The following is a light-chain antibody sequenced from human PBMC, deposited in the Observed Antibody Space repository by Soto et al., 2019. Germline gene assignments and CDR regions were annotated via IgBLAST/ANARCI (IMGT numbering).Light chain of an antibody. CDR3: SSYTSSSTYV. J-gene: IGLJ1*01. V-gene: IGLV2-14*01. CDR1: SSDVGAYKF. Sequence: QSVLTQPASVSGSPGQSITIFCTGTSSDVGAYKFVSWYRHHPGRAPQVMIYEVTNRPSGVSSRFSGSKSGNTASLTISGLQPEDEGDYYCSSYTSSSTYVFGIGTKVTVL. CDR2: EVT.